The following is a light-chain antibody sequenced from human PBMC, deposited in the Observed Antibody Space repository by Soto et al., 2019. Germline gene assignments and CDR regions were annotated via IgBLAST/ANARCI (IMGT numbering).Light chain of an antibody. CDR1: QSVSSNY. J-gene: IGKJ1*01. CDR2: GAS. Sequence: EMVMTQSPSTLSLSPGERATLSCRASQSVSSNYLAWYQQKPGQAPRLVMSGASNRAAGIPDRFDGGGSGTDFTLTISRLEPEDFAVYYCQQYDISPWTFGQGTKVDI. V-gene: IGKV3-20*01. CDR3: QQYDISPWT.